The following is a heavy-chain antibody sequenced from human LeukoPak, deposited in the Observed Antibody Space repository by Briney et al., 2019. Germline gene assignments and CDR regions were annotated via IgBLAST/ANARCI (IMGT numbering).Heavy chain of an antibody. D-gene: IGHD2-15*01. V-gene: IGHV3-23*01. CDR1: GFSFSSYA. J-gene: IGHJ4*02. Sequence: GGSLRLSCATSGFSFSSYAMSWVRQAPGKGLECVSAMSSSDDGRYYAASVRGRFTISRDTLRSTLYLQMNSLRAEDAAVYYCAKAPVTSCRGAFCYPFDYWGQGTLVTVSS. CDR3: AKAPVTSCRGAFCYPFDY. CDR2: MSSSDDGR.